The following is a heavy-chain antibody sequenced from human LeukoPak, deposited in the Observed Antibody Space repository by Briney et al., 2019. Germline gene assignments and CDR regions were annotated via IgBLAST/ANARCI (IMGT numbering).Heavy chain of an antibody. J-gene: IGHJ4*02. CDR3: ARLRAAAAGTFDY. CDR2: IYYSGST. D-gene: IGHD6-13*01. V-gene: IGHV4-39*01. Sequence: SETLSLTCTVSGRSINSSSYYWGWIRQPPGKGLEWIGSIYYSGSTYYNPSLKSRVTISVDTSKNQFSLKLSSVTVADTAVYYCARLRAAAAGTFDYWGQGTLVTVSS. CDR1: GRSINSSSYY.